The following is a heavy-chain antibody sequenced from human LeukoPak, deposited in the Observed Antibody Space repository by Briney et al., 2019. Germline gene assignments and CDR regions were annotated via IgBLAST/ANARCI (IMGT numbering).Heavy chain of an antibody. CDR2: VYPGDSDT. D-gene: IGHD4-17*01. V-gene: IGHV5-51*01. CDR3: AVRTTVTKYGVSTFDS. Sequence: GESLKIPCKGSGYSFTNYWIGWVRQMPGKGLDWMGIVYPGDSDTKYSPSFQGQVTISADKSISTAYLQWSSLEASDTAMYYCAVRTTVTKYGVSTFDSWGQGTPVTVSS. J-gene: IGHJ4*02. CDR1: GYSFTNYW.